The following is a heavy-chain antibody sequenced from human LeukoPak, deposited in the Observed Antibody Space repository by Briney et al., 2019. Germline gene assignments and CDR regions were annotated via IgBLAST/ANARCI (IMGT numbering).Heavy chain of an antibody. D-gene: IGHD1-26*01. J-gene: IGHJ4*02. CDR3: ARESGSYLSGFDY. V-gene: IGHV4-31*03. Sequence: SETLSLTCTVSGGSISSGGYYWSWTRQHPGKGLEWIGYIYYSGSTYYNPSLKSRVTISVDTSKNQFSLKLSSVTAADTAVYYCARESGSYLSGFDYWGQGTLVTVSS. CDR2: IYYSGST. CDR1: GGSISSGGYY.